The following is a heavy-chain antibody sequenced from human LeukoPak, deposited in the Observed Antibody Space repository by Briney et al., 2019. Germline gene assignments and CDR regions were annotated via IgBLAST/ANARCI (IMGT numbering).Heavy chain of an antibody. V-gene: IGHV4-61*05. D-gene: IGHD4-17*01. CDR2: IYYSGST. CDR3: ARSGGFWVAYGDYVLRFDP. J-gene: IGHJ5*02. Sequence: SETLSLTCTVSGGSISSSSYYWGWIRQPPGKGLEWIGYIYYSGSTNYNPSLKSRVTISVDTSKNQFSLKLSSVTAADTAVYYCARSGGFWVAYGDYVLRFDPWGQGTLVTVSS. CDR1: GGSISSSSYY.